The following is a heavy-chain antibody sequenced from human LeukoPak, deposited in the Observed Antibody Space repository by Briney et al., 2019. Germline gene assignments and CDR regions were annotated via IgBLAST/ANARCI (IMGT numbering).Heavy chain of an antibody. CDR2: MYNSGST. D-gene: IGHD1-1*01. V-gene: IGHV4-59*01. J-gene: IGHJ4*02. CDR1: GGSISSDY. Sequence: PSETLSLTCTVSGGSISSDYWSWIRQPPGKGLEWIAYMYNSGSTNYNPSLQSRVTISVDTSKNQFSLKLSSVTAADTAVYFCARDRGYSFDYWGQGTLVTVSS. CDR3: ARDRGYSFDY.